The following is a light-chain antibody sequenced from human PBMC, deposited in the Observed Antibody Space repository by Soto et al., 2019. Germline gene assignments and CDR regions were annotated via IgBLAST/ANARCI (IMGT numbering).Light chain of an antibody. CDR1: SSDVGGYNY. Sequence: QSVLTQPASVSGSPGQSITISCTGTSSDVGGYNYVSWYQQHPGKAPKLMIYDVSDRPSGVSNRFSGSKSGNTASLTISGLQAEDEADYYTSSSTRVFGTGTKLTVL. CDR2: DVS. J-gene: IGLJ1*01. V-gene: IGLV2-14*03. CDR3: SSSTRV.